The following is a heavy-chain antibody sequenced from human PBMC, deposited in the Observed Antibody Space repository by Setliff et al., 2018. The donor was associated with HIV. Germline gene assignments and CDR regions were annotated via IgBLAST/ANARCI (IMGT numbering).Heavy chain of an antibody. V-gene: IGHV4-61*09. CDR2: IYTSGST. Sequence: SETLSLTCTVSGGSISTSNYYWGWVRQPAGKGLEWIGHIYTSGSTNYNPSLKSRVTISVDTPKNHFSLKLSSVTAADTAVYYCARRERYYDILTGRVFDGFDIWGQGTTVTVSS. D-gene: IGHD3-9*01. J-gene: IGHJ3*02. CDR1: GGSISTSNYY. CDR3: ARRERYYDILTGRVFDGFDI.